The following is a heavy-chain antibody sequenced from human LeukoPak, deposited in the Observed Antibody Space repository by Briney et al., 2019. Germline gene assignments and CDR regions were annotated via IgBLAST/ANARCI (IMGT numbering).Heavy chain of an antibody. CDR1: GGSFSGYY. J-gene: IGHJ5*02. Sequence: SETLSLTCAVYGGSFSGYYWSWIRQPPGKGLEWIGEINHSGSTNYNPSLKSRVTISVDTSKNQFSLKLSSVTAADTAVYYCAKRQLTYYYDSSVYFNKGWFDPGGQEPRVPVPS. CDR3: AKRQLTYYYDSSVYFNKGWFDP. D-gene: IGHD3-22*01. V-gene: IGHV4-34*01. CDR2: INHSGST.